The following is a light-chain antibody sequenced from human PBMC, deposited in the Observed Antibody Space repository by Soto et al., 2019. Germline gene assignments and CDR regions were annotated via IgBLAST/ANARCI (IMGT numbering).Light chain of an antibody. J-gene: IGKJ5*01. CDR1: QSISSY. Sequence: IQLTQSPSSLSASVEYRVAITSRASQSISSYLNWYQHKPGKAPKLLIYAASRLQSGVPSRFSGSGSGTDFTLTISSLQPEDFAPYYCQQSYSTAITFGQGTRLEIK. V-gene: IGKV1-39*01. CDR2: AAS. CDR3: QQSYSTAIT.